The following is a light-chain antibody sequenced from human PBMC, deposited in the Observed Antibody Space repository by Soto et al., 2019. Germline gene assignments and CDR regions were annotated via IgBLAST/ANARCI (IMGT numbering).Light chain of an antibody. Sequence: DIHMTQSPSSLSASVGDIVTITCRASQSISSYLNWYQQKPGKAPKLLIYAASSLQSGVPSRFSGSGSGTDFTLTISSLQPEDFATYYCQQSYSTPLTFGGGTKVDIK. CDR1: QSISSY. J-gene: IGKJ4*01. CDR3: QQSYSTPLT. CDR2: AAS. V-gene: IGKV1-39*01.